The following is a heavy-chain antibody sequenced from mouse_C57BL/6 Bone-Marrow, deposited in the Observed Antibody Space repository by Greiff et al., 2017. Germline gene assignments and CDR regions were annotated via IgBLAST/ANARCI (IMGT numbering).Heavy chain of an antibody. CDR1: GYTFTSYW. V-gene: IGHV1-7*01. J-gene: IGHJ2*01. CDR2: INPSSGYT. Sequence: QVQLQQSGAELAKPGASVKLSCKASGYTFTSYWMHWVKQRPGQGLEWIGYINPSSGYTKYNQKFKDKATLTADKSSSTSYMQLRSLTYEDFAVYYCARSGLRRRRYSFDYWGQGTTPTVSS. D-gene: IGHD2-4*01. CDR3: ARSGLRRRRYSFDY.